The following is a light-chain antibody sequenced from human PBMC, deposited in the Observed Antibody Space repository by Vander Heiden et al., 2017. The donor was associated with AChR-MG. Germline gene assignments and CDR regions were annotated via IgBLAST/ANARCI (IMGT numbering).Light chain of an antibody. V-gene: IGKV1-39*01. Sequence: DIQMTQPPSPLSASVGDRVTIACRPSQTINNYLNWYQQKPGKAPKLLIYTASNWESGVPSRFSGSGSGTDFTLTISRLQPEDFATYYCQQSYSALFTFGRGTKVDIK. CDR2: TAS. CDR3: QQSYSALFT. CDR1: QTINNY. J-gene: IGKJ3*01.